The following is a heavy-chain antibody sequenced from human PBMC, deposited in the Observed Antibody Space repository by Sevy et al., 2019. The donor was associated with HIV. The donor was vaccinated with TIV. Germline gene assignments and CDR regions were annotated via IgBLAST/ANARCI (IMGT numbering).Heavy chain of an antibody. Sequence: ASVKVSCKASGDTFTNNYIHWVRQAPGQGLEWMGMVDPSAGNTTYAPKFQGRVTMTRDTSTSILYMDLSSLGSDDTAVYYCVRADPDQHFDSWGQGTLVTVSS. CDR3: VRADPDQHFDS. J-gene: IGHJ4*02. CDR2: VDPSAGNT. V-gene: IGHV1-46*01. CDR1: GDTFTNNY.